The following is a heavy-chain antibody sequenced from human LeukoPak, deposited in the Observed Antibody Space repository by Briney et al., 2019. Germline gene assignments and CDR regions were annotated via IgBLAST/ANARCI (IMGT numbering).Heavy chain of an antibody. J-gene: IGHJ4*02. D-gene: IGHD6-19*01. CDR3: ARLAYSSGWYYFDY. CDR2: ISWNSGSI. Sequence: GGSLRLSCAASGFTFDDYAMHWVRQAPGKGLEWVSGISWNSGSIGYVDSVKGRFTISRDNAKNSLYLQMNSLRAEDTALYYCARLAYSSGWYYFDYWGQGTLVTVSS. V-gene: IGHV3-9*01. CDR1: GFTFDDYA.